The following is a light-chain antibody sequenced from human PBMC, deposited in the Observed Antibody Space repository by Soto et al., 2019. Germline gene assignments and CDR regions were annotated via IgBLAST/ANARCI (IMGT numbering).Light chain of an antibody. Sequence: QSVLTQPPSASGTPGQRVTISCSGSSSNIGGNYVYWYQQLPGTAPKLLIYENNRRPSGVPDRFSGSKSGTSASLAISGLRSEDEADYSCATWDDSLSGPVFGGGTKVTVL. V-gene: IGLV1-47*01. CDR3: ATWDDSLSGPV. CDR2: ENN. CDR1: SSNIGGNY. J-gene: IGLJ2*01.